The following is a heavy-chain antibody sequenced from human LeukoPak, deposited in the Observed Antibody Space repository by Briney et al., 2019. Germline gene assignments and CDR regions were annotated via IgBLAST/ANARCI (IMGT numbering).Heavy chain of an antibody. J-gene: IGHJ4*02. D-gene: IGHD3-10*01. CDR1: GFTFSSYG. CDR3: ARDLSLDRGVNRY. V-gene: IGHV3-30*02. Sequence: GGSLRLSCAASGFTFSSYGMHWVRQAPGKGLEWVAFIRYDGSNKYYADSVKGRFTISRDNSKNTLYLQMNSLRAEDTAVYYCARDLSLDRGVNRYWGQGTLVTVSS. CDR2: IRYDGSNK.